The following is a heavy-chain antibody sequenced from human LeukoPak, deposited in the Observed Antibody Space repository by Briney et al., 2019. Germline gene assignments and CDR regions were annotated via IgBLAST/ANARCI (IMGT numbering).Heavy chain of an antibody. Sequence: SVKVSCKASGGTFGTYAVNWVRQAPGQGLEWMGGIITVFGTPKHAQKFQGRVTMTEDTSTDTAYMELSSLRSEDTAVYYCATDLPDSSLDFWGQGTLVTVSS. V-gene: IGHV1-69*06. CDR2: IITVFGTP. J-gene: IGHJ4*02. CDR1: GGTFGTYA. D-gene: IGHD2-15*01. CDR3: ATDLPDSSLDF.